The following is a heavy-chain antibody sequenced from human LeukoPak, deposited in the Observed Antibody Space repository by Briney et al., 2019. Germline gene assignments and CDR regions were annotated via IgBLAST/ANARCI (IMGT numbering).Heavy chain of an antibody. CDR1: GGSINTGDYY. J-gene: IGHJ4*02. CDR2: LFYTGNT. V-gene: IGHV4-39*07. CDR3: ARENIVSTRDFDY. Sequence: TSETLSLTCTVSGGSINTGDYYWTWIRQPPGKGLEWIGSLFYTGNTYYNPSLKTRVTISIDTSKNQFSLKLSSVTAADTAVYYCARENIVSTRDFDYWAREPWSPSPQ. D-gene: IGHD5/OR15-5a*01.